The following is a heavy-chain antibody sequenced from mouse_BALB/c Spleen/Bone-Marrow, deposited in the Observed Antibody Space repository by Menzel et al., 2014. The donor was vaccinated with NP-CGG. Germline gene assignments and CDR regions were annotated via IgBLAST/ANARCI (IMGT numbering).Heavy chain of an antibody. Sequence: EVKVVESGGGLVQPGGSRKLSCAASGFTFSSFGMHWVRQAPEKGLEWVAYISSGSSTIYYADTVKGRFTISRDNPKNTLFLRMTSLRSEDTAMYYCARGDLLRGFAYWGQGTLVTVSA. J-gene: IGHJ3*01. CDR2: ISSGSSTI. V-gene: IGHV5-17*02. D-gene: IGHD1-1*01. CDR3: ARGDLLRGFAY. CDR1: GFTFSSFG.